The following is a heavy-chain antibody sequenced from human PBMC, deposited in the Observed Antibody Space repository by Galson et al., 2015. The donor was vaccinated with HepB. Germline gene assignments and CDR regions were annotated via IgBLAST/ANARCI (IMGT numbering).Heavy chain of an antibody. Sequence: SLRLSCAASGFTFSSYAMSWVRQAPGKGLEWVSAISGRGGSTYYADSVKGRFTISRDNSKNTLYLQMNSLRAEDTAVYYCAKEAGYVLLWFGDDAFDIWGQGTMVTVSS. J-gene: IGHJ3*02. CDR2: ISGRGGST. CDR1: GFTFSSYA. CDR3: AKEAGYVLLWFGDDAFDI. V-gene: IGHV3-23*01. D-gene: IGHD3-10*01.